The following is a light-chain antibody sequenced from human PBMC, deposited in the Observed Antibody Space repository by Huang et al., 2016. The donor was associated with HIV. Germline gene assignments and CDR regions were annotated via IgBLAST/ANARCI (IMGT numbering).Light chain of an antibody. V-gene: IGKV2-28*01. CDR2: LGS. CDR1: QSLLHSYGYNY. J-gene: IGKJ5*01. CDR3: MQALQTPIT. Sequence: DIVMTQSPLSLPVTPGESASISCRSSQSLLHSYGYNYLDWYVQKPGQSPQLLIYLGSNRASGVPDRFSGSGSDTDFTLKISRVEAEDVGVYFCMQALQTPITFGQGTRLEIK.